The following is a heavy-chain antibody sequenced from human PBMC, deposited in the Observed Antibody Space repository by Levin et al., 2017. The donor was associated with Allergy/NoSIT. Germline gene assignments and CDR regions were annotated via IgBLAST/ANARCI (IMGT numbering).Heavy chain of an antibody. D-gene: IGHD6-19*01. CDR1: GFTFSSYA. CDR2: ISGSGGST. Sequence: PGGSLRLSCAASGFTFSSYAMSWVRQAPGKGLEWVSAISGSGGSTYYADSVKGRFTISRDNSKNTLYLQMNSLRAEDTAVYYCAKFGIAVAGTVWRPVGFDYWGQGTLVTVSS. CDR3: AKFGIAVAGTVWRPVGFDY. V-gene: IGHV3-23*01. J-gene: IGHJ4*02.